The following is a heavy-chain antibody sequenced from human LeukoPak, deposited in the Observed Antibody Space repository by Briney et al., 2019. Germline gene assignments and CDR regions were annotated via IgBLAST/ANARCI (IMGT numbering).Heavy chain of an antibody. CDR1: GYSISSGYY. D-gene: IGHD6-13*01. Sequence: SETLSLTCAVSGYSISSGYYWGWIRQPPGKGLEWIGSIYHSGSTYYNPSLKSRVTISVDTSKNQFSLKLSSVTAADTAVYYCARMESSSWYYFDYWGQRTLVTVSS. CDR3: ARMESSSWYYFDY. CDR2: IYHSGST. V-gene: IGHV4-38-2*01. J-gene: IGHJ4*02.